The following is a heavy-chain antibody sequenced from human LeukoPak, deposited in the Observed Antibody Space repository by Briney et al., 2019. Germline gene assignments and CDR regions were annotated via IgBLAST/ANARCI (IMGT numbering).Heavy chain of an antibody. CDR1: GYTFTGYY. CDR2: INPSGGST. CDR3: ARADCSSTSCYPSDY. Sequence: ASVKVSCKASGYTFTGYYMHWVRQAPGQGLEWMGWINPSGGSTSYAQKFQGRVTMTRDTSTSTVYMELSSLRSEDTAVYYCARADCSSTSCYPSDYWGQGTLVTVSS. V-gene: IGHV1-46*01. J-gene: IGHJ4*02. D-gene: IGHD2-2*01.